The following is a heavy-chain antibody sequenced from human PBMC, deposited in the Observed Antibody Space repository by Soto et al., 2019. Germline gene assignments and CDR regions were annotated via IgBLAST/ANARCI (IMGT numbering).Heavy chain of an antibody. CDR2: ISGYNGNT. D-gene: IGHD3-16*01. J-gene: IGHJ4*02. CDR1: GYTFRSYG. CDR3: ASRSGRGQYYFDY. Sequence: QVQLVQSGGEVKKPGASVKVSCKASGYTFRSYGVSWVRQAPGQGLEWMGWISGYNGNTNYAQSFQGRVTMTTDTSTNTAYMELRSLRSDDTAVYYWASRSGRGQYYFDYWGQGTLVTVSS. V-gene: IGHV1-18*01.